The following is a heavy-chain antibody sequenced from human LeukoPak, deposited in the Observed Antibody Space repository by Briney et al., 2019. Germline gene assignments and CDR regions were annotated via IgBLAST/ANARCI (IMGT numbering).Heavy chain of an antibody. V-gene: IGHV3-30-3*01. D-gene: IGHD2-2*01. Sequence: PGGSLRLSCAASGFTFSSYAMHWVRQAPGKGLEWVAVISYDGSNKYYADSVKGRFTISRDNSKYTLYLQMNSLRAEDTAVYYCARDLPPVPAAISNYYYYYGMDVWGQGTTVTVSS. J-gene: IGHJ6*02. CDR2: ISYDGSNK. CDR3: ARDLPPVPAAISNYYYYYGMDV. CDR1: GFTFSSYA.